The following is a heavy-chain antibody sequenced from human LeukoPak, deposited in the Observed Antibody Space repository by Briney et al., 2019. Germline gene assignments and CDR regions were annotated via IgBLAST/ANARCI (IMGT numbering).Heavy chain of an antibody. J-gene: IGHJ4*02. CDR3: AREYSSGWYDGGYFDY. Sequence: PGGSLRLSCAASGFTVSSNYMSWVRQAPGKGLEWVSVIYSGGSTYYAGSVKGRFTISRDNSKNTLYLQMNSLRAEDTAVYYCAREYSSGWYDGGYFDYWGQGTLVTVSS. D-gene: IGHD6-19*01. CDR1: GFTVSSNY. CDR2: IYSGGST. V-gene: IGHV3-66*01.